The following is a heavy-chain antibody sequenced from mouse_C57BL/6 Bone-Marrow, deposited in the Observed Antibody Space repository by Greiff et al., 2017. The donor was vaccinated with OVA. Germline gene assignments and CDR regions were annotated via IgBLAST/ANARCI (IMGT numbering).Heavy chain of an antibody. CDR2: IFPGSGST. D-gene: IGHD3-2*02. CDR1: GYTFTGYC. Sequence: VQLQQSGAELMKPGASVKLSCKATGYTFTGYCIKWVKQRTGHGLEWIGEIFPGSGSTNYNEKFKGKATFTADTSSNTAYMQLRSLTTEDSDVDVCASAAAQATTDYWGQGTTLTVSS. V-gene: IGHV1-9*01. CDR3: ASAAAQATTDY. J-gene: IGHJ2*01.